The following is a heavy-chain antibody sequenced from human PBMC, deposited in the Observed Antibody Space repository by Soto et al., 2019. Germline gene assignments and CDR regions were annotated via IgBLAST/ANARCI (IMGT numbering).Heavy chain of an antibody. Sequence: QVQLVESGGGVVQPGRSLRLSCAASGFTFSSYAMHWVRQAPGKGLEWVAVISYDGSNKYYADSVKGRFTISRDNSKNTLHLQMTSLRAEDTAVYYCARVPSSSGRAHFDYWGQGTLVTVSS. D-gene: IGHD2-15*01. J-gene: IGHJ4*02. CDR3: ARVPSSSGRAHFDY. CDR2: ISYDGSNK. V-gene: IGHV3-30-3*01. CDR1: GFTFSSYA.